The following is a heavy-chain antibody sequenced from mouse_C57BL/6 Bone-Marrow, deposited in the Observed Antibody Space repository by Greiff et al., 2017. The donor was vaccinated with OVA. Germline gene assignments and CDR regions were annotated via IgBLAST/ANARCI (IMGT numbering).Heavy chain of an antibody. CDR2: IDPSDSYT. J-gene: IGHJ3*01. D-gene: IGHD1-1*01. CDR1: GSTFTSYW. V-gene: IGHV1-50*01. CDR3: ARPSYGSSYGGFAY. Sequence: QVQLQQPGAELVKPGASVKLSCKASGSTFTSYWMQWVKQRPGQGLEWIGEIDPSDSYTNYNQKFKGKATLTVDTSSSTAYMQLSSLTSEDSAVYYCARPSYGSSYGGFAYWGQGTLVTVSA.